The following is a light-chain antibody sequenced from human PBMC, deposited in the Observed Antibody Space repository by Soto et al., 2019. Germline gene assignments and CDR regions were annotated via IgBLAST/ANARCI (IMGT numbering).Light chain of an antibody. V-gene: IGLV2-14*01. CDR2: EVS. J-gene: IGLJ7*01. CDR1: STDVGGYNY. CDR3: SSQTGSATVL. Sequence: QSALTQPASVSGSAGQSITISCTGTSTDVGGYNYVSWYQQHPGKVPKLIIYEVSNRPSGVTSRFSGSKSGNTASLTISGLQAEDEADYYCSSQTGSATVLFGGGTQLTVL.